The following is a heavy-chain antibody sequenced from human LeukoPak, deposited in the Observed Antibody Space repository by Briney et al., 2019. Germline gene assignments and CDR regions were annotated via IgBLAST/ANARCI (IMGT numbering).Heavy chain of an antibody. CDR1: GFTFSSYG. D-gene: IGHD5-18*01. V-gene: IGHV3-30*02. CDR3: AKDIRRGYNYGYDQFAY. CDR2: IRYDGSDK. J-gene: IGHJ4*02. Sequence: GGSLRLSCSASGFTFSSYGMHWVRQAPGKGLVWVAFIRYDGSDKYYAESVKGRFTISRDNSKNTLYLQMNSLRAEDTAIYYCAKDIRRGYNYGYDQFAYWGQGTLVTVSS.